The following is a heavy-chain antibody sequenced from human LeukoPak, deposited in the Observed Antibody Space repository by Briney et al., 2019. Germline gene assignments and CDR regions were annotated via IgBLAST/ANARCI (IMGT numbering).Heavy chain of an antibody. CDR3: TRRPYSSSWYYFDY. J-gene: IGHJ4*02. V-gene: IGHV3-23*01. Sequence: GGSLRLSCAASGFTFSSYAMSWVRQAPGKGLEWVSAISGSGGSTYYADSVKGRFTISRDNSKNTLYLQMSSLRVEDTAVYYCTRRPYSSSWYYFDYWGQGTLVTVSS. CDR1: GFTFSSYA. D-gene: IGHD6-13*01. CDR2: ISGSGGST.